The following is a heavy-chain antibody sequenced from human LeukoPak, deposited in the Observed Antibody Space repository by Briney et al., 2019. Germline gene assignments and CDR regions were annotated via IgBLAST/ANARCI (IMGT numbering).Heavy chain of an antibody. V-gene: IGHV5-51*01. CDR1: GYRFTNYW. CDR2: INPGDSDA. D-gene: IGHD2-2*01. J-gene: IGHJ4*02. CDR3: ARFRDCSFARCYDYYFDY. Sequence: GESLKISCRGSGYRFTNYWIGWVRQMPGKGLEWMGIINPGDSDARYSPSFQGQVTISVDKSITTAYLQWSSLKASDTAIYYCARFRDCSFARCYDYYFDYWGQGTLVTVSS.